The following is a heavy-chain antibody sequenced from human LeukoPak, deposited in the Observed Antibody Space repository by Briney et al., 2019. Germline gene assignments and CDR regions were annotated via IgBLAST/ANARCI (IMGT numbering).Heavy chain of an antibody. V-gene: IGHV4-39*01. CDR3: ARQPYDFWSGYYSPFDY. CDR2: IYYSGST. Sequence: SETLSLTCTVSGGSISSSSYYWGWIHQPPGKGLEWIGSIYYSGSTYYNPSLKSRVTISVDTSKNQFSLKLSSVTAADTAVYYCARQPYDFWSGYYSPFDYWGQGTLVTVSS. J-gene: IGHJ4*02. CDR1: GGSISSSSYY. D-gene: IGHD3-3*01.